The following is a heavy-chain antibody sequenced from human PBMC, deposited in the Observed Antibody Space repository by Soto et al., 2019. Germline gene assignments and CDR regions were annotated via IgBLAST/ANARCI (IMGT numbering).Heavy chain of an antibody. J-gene: IGHJ5*02. CDR3: ARAKSSSWYFWFDP. Sequence: PSETLSLTCTVSGGSISSYYWSWIRQPPGKGLEWIGYIYYSGSTNYNPSLKSRVTISVDTSKNQFSLKLSSVTAADTAVYYCARAKSSSWYFWFDPWGQGTPVPVYS. CDR2: IYYSGST. D-gene: IGHD6-13*01. CDR1: GGSISSYY. V-gene: IGHV4-59*01.